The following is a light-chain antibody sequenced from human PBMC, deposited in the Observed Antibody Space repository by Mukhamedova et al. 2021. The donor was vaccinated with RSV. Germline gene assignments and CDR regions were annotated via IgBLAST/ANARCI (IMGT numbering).Light chain of an antibody. CDR2: AAS. V-gene: IGKV1-16*01. CDR3: HQYSSDPLT. Sequence: QKPGEAPQSLLFAASSLQCGVPSRFSGSGSGTEFTLTIHSLQPEDFATYYCHQYSSDPLTFGGGTKVEIK. J-gene: IGKJ4*01.